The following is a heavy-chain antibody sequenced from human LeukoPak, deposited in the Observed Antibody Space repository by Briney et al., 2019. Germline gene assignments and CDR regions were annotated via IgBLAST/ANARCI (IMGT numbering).Heavy chain of an antibody. CDR1: GFTFNYAW. CDR2: IKSKTDGETT. Sequence: PGGSLRLSCAASGFTFNYAWMSWVRQAPGKGLEWVGRIKSKTDGETTDYAAPVKGRFTISRDDSKNTLYLQMDSLKTEDTALYYCTTAPSGYAYMNGWHLDYWGQGALVTVSS. J-gene: IGHJ4*02. CDR3: TTAPSGYAYMNGWHLDY. D-gene: IGHD5-18*01. V-gene: IGHV3-15*01.